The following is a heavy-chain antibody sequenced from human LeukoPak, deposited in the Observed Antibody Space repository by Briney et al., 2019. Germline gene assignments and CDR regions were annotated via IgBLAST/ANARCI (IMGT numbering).Heavy chain of an antibody. CDR1: GYTFTGYY. D-gene: IGHD3-10*01. CDR2: INPNSGGT. V-gene: IGHV1-2*02. CDR3: ARDPHYYGPGSYGYYYMDV. Sequence: ASVKVSCKASGYTFTGYYMHWVRQAPGQGLEWMGWINPNSGGTNYAQKFQGRVTMTRDTSISTAYMELSRLRSDDTAVYYCARDPHYYGPGSYGYYYMDVWGKGTTVTISS. J-gene: IGHJ6*03.